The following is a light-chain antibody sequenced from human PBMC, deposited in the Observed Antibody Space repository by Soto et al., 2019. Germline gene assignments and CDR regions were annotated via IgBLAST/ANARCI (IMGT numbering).Light chain of an antibody. CDR1: SGHSSYA. J-gene: IGLJ2*01. Sequence: QSVLTQSPSASASLGASVKLTCTLSSGHSSYAIAWHQQQPEKGPRYLMKLSSDGSHSKGDGIPDRFSGSSSGAERYLTISSLQSEDEADYYCQTWDTGARVVFGGGIQLTVL. V-gene: IGLV4-69*01. CDR3: QTWDTGARVV. CDR2: LSSDGSH.